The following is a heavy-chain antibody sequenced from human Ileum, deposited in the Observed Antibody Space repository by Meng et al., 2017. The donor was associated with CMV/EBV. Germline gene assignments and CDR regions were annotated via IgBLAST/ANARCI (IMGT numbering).Heavy chain of an antibody. CDR2: ISQDGSER. CDR3: ATSGNYRFDF. D-gene: IGHD5-24*01. J-gene: IGHJ4*02. CDR1: GFSFSSYW. Sequence: GGSLRLSCAASGFSFSSYWMGWVRQAPGKGLEWVASISQDGSERHYVASVRGRFTISRDNTKNSLYLQMTSLRADDTAVYYCATSGNYRFDFWGQGTLVTVSS. V-gene: IGHV3-7*01.